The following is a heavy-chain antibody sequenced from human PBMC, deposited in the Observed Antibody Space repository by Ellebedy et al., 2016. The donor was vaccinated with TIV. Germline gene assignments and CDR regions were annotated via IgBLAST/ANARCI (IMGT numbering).Heavy chain of an antibody. CDR1: GFTFSSYA. J-gene: IGHJ3*01. V-gene: IGHV3-23*01. CDR2: VSSSGST. Sequence: GGSLRLSCAASGFTFSSYAMSWVRRAPGKGLEWISAVSSSGSTYYADSVKGRFTIARDNSKNTLYLQMNSLGAEDTAVYSCARVVSGPNVGNDAFAVWGQGTRVTVSS. D-gene: IGHD7-27*01. CDR3: ARVVSGPNVGNDAFAV.